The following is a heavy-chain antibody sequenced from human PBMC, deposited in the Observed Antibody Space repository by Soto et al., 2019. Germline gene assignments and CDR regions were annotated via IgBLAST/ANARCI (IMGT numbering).Heavy chain of an antibody. Sequence: GGSLRLSCAASGFSFRSYYMNWVRQAPGRGLEWVSSISPSSSFLSYADSLKGRFTTSRDNAKSSVHLQMNSLRAEDTAVYYCARVGTDYGSGSPYYSDSWGQGILVTVSS. V-gene: IGHV3-21*06. CDR3: ARVGTDYGSGSPYYSDS. J-gene: IGHJ4*02. CDR1: GFSFRSYY. CDR2: ISPSSSFL. D-gene: IGHD3-10*01.